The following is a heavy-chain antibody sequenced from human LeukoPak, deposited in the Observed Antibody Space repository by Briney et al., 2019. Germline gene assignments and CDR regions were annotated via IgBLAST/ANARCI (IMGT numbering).Heavy chain of an antibody. J-gene: IGHJ4*02. V-gene: IGHV3-30*02. CDR2: IRYDGRDK. D-gene: IGHD1-26*01. CDR1: GFTFSSYG. Sequence: GGSLRLSCAASGFTFSSYGMHWVRQAPGKGLEWVAFIRYDGRDKYYANSVKGRFTISRDNSKNTAYLQMNSLRAEDTAVYYCAKDPRRGRTPVGPDYWGQGTLVTVSS. CDR3: AKDPRRGRTPVGPDY.